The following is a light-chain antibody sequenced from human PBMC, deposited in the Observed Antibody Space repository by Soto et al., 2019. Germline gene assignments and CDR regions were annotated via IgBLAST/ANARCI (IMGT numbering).Light chain of an antibody. CDR2: GAS. V-gene: IGKV1-9*01. CDR3: QQLNTYPIT. Sequence: IQLTQSPSSLSASVGDRVTITCRASQGISSYLAWYQQKPGKAPKLLIYGASTLEGGVPFRFSGSGSGTDFTLTISSLQPEDFATDYCQQLNTYPITFGQGTRLEIK. J-gene: IGKJ5*01. CDR1: QGISSY.